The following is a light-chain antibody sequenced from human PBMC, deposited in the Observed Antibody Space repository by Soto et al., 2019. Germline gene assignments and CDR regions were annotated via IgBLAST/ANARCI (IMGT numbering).Light chain of an antibody. CDR3: LSYADTAYV. V-gene: IGLV2-8*01. CDR2: EVS. Sequence: QSVLRQPPSASGSPGQSVTISCAGTSNDVGGYNYVSWYQQYPGKVPKLMIYEVSERPSGVPDRFSGSKSGNTAFLTVSGLQAEDEADYYCLSYADTAYVFGTGTKVTVL. CDR1: SNDVGGYNY. J-gene: IGLJ1*01.